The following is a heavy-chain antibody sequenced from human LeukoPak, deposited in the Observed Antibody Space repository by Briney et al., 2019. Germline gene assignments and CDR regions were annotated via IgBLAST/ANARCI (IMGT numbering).Heavy chain of an antibody. J-gene: IGHJ5*02. CDR3: AKTIVVVPAPNWFDP. Sequence: GGSLRLSRAASGFTFSSYAMSWVHQAPGKGLEWVSAISGSGGSTYYADSVKGRFTISRDNSKNTLYLQMNSLRAEDTAVYYCAKTIVVVPAPNWFDPWGQGTLVTVSS. D-gene: IGHD2-2*01. CDR1: GFTFSSYA. CDR2: ISGSGGST. V-gene: IGHV3-23*01.